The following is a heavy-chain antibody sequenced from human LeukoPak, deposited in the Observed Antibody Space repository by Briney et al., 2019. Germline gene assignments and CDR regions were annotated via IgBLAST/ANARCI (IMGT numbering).Heavy chain of an antibody. Sequence: ASVKVSCKASGYTFTDYFIHWVRQAPGQGLEWMGWINPKSGDTKYRQKFQGRVTVTRDTSITTAYMELSRLTSDDTAIYYCARVVYDSSGYYLGYWGRGTLVTVSS. D-gene: IGHD3-22*01. CDR2: INPKSGDT. CDR1: GYTFTDYF. CDR3: ARVVYDSSGYYLGY. V-gene: IGHV1-2*02. J-gene: IGHJ4*02.